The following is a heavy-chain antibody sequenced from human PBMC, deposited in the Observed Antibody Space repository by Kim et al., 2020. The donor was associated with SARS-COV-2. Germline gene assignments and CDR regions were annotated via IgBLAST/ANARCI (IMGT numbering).Heavy chain of an antibody. CDR1: GGSISSSSYY. V-gene: IGHV4-39*01. Sequence: SETLSLTCTVSGGSISSSSYYWGCIRQPPGKGLEWIGSIYYSGSTYYNPSLKSRVTISVDTSKNQFSLKLSSVTAADTAVYYCARTQLVRTFYYYYGMDVWGQGTTVTVSS. CDR3: ARTQLVRTFYYYYGMDV. J-gene: IGHJ6*02. D-gene: IGHD6-13*01. CDR2: IYYSGST.